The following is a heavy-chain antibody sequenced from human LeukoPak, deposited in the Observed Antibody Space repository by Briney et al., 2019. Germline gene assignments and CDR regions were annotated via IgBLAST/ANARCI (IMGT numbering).Heavy chain of an antibody. V-gene: IGHV3-23*01. D-gene: IGHD4-17*01. J-gene: IGHJ4*02. CDR1: GFTVSSYA. Sequence: GGSLRLTCAASGFTVSSYAMTWVRQAPGKGLEWVSAIGYSAGDTYYADSVKGRFTISRDNSMNTLYLQMSSLRADDTALYYCAKDDDGHHHGVDHWGQGTLVTVSS. CDR2: IGYSAGDT. CDR3: AKDDDGHHHGVDH.